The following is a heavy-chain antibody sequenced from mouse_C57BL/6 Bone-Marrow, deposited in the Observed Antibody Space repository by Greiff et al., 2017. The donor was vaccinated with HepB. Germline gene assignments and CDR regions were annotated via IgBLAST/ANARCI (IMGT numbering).Heavy chain of an antibody. J-gene: IGHJ1*03. CDR1: GYTFTDYY. CDR3: ARRPRTRITTVVYFDV. Sequence: VQLQQSGPELVKPGASVKISCKASGYTFTDYYMNWVKQSHGKSLEWIGDINPNNGGTSYNQKFKGKATLTVDKSSSTAYMELRSLTSEDSAVYYCARRPRTRITTVVYFDVWGTGTTVTVSS. CDR2: INPNNGGT. V-gene: IGHV1-26*01. D-gene: IGHD1-1*01.